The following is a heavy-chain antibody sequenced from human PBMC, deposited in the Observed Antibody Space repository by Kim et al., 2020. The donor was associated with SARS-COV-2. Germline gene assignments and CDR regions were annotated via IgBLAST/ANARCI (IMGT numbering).Heavy chain of an antibody. CDR2: XNHSGST. V-gene: IGHV4-34*01. D-gene: IGHD1-26*01. CDR3: AXGRYXYGWEXDYYYMDV. Sequence: SETLSRTCAVYGGSFSGYYWSWIRQPPGKGLEGIGEXNHSGSTNYNPSLKSRVTISVDXXKNQFSLKLSSVTAADTAVYYCAXGRYXYGWEXDYYYMDVWGKGTTVTVSS. CDR1: GGSFSGYY. J-gene: IGHJ6*03.